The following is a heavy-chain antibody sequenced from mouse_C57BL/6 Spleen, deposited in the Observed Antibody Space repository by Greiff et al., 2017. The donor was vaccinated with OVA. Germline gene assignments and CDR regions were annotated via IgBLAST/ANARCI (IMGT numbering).Heavy chain of an antibody. CDR1: GYAFSSSW. Sequence: VQLQQSGPELVKPGASVKISCKASGYAFSSSWMNWVKQRPGKGLEWIGRIYPGDGDTNYNGKFKGKATLTADKSSSTAYMHLIILTSEDSAVYFCARRSTVVSHFDYWGQGPTLTVSS. D-gene: IGHD1-1*01. V-gene: IGHV1-82*01. CDR2: IYPGDGDT. J-gene: IGHJ2*01. CDR3: ARRSTVVSHFDY.